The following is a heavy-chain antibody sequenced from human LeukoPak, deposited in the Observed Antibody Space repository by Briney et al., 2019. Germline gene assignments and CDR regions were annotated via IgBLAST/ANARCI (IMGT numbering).Heavy chain of an antibody. CDR2: IYHSGST. CDR3: ARHYYYGLGIADY. Sequence: PSETLSLTCAVSGYSISSGYYWGWIRQPPGKGLEWIGTIYHSGSTYYNPSLKSRVTISVDTSKNQFSLKLTSVIAADTAVYYCARHYYYGLGIADYWGHGTLVTVSS. J-gene: IGHJ4*01. CDR1: GYSISSGYY. D-gene: IGHD3-10*01. V-gene: IGHV4-38-2*01.